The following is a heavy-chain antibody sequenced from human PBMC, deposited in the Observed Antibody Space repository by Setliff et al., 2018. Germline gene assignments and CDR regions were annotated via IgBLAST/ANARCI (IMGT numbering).Heavy chain of an antibody. V-gene: IGHV4-59*08. D-gene: IGHD5-18*01. CDR3: ARLPPLHTPMALTFDY. CDR1: GGSVRGYY. Sequence: PSETLSLTCTVSGGSVRGYYWSWIRQPPGKGLDWIGYMYYSGDTNYNPSLKSRVTISVDTSKNQFSLELRSVTAADTAVYYCARLPPLHTPMALTFDYWGQGILVTV. J-gene: IGHJ4*02. CDR2: MYYSGDT.